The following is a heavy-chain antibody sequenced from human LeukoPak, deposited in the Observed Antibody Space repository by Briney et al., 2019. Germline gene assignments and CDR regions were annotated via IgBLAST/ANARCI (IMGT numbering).Heavy chain of an antibody. V-gene: IGHV3-74*01. D-gene: IGHD3-9*01. J-gene: IGHJ4*02. CDR2: INSDGRST. Sequence: GGSLRLSCAASGFTFSNYWMHWVRHAPGKGLVWVSRINSDGRSTNYADSVKGRFTISRDNAKNTLYLQMNSLRAEDTAVYYCARGADSGYSSDNWGQGTLVSVSS. CDR1: GFTFSNYW. CDR3: ARGADSGYSSDN.